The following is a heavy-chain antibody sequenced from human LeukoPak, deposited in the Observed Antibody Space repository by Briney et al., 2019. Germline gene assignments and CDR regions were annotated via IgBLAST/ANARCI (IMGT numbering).Heavy chain of an antibody. V-gene: IGHV1-8*01. CDR3: AKDQDYDFWSGYSYFDY. CDR1: GYTFTSYD. J-gene: IGHJ4*02. D-gene: IGHD3-3*01. Sequence: ASVKVSCKASGYTFTSYDINWVRQATGQGLEWMGWMNPNSGNTGYAQKFQGRVTMTRNTSISTAYMELSSLRSEDTAVYYCAKDQDYDFWSGYSYFDYWGQGTLVTVSS. CDR2: MNPNSGNT.